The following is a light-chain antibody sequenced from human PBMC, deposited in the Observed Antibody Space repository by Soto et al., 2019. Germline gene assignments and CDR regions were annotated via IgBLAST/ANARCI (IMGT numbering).Light chain of an antibody. CDR3: QQYNSYST. CDR1: QSISNW. CDR2: DAF. V-gene: IGKV1-5*01. Sequence: DIQMTQSPSTLSASVGDRVTVTCRASQSISNWLARYQQKPGQAPKLLIYDAFSLESGVPSRFSGSGFGTEFTLTISSLQPDDFATYYCQQYNSYSTFGQGTKVDIK. J-gene: IGKJ1*01.